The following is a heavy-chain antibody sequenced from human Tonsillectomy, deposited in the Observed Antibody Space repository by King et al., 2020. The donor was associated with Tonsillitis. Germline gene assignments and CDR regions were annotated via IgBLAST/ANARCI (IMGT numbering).Heavy chain of an antibody. Sequence: QLQESGPGLVKPSETLSLTCSVSGGSIISSTYYWGWIRQPPGKGLEWIGNIYYSGSTYYNPSLKSRVTISVDTSKNQFSLKLSSVTAADTAVYYCARRSSGYYYVSGNSWSDPGGQGTLVPVPS. CDR3: ARRSSGYYYVSGNSWSDP. CDR1: GGSIISSTYY. J-gene: IGHJ5*02. V-gene: IGHV4-39*01. D-gene: IGHD3-22*01. CDR2: IYYSGST.